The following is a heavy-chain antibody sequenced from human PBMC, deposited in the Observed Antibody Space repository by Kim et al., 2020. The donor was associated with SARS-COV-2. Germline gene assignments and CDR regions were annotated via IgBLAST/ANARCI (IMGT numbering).Heavy chain of an antibody. J-gene: IGHJ4*02. CDR3: ARSGNGNNTFGN. Sequence: GGSLRLSCAASGFSFSDYYMNWVRQAPGKGLEWVSFISTRGGSIYYADSVEGRFTISRDNAKNSLYLQMNNLRDEDTAVYYCARSGNGNNTFGNWGQGALGTLS. CDR2: ISTRGGSI. D-gene: IGHD1-1*01. V-gene: IGHV3-11*01. CDR1: GFSFSDYY.